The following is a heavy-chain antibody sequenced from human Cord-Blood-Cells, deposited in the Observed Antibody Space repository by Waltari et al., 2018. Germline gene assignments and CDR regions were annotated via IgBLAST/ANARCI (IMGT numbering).Heavy chain of an antibody. Sequence: QVQLQESGPGLVKPSETLSLTCTVSGGSISSYYWSWIRQPAGKGLEWIGRIYTSGSTNYNPSLKGRVTMSVDTSKNQFSLKLSSVTAADTAVYYCARVVYYGSGSFRSYYYYMDVWGKGTTVTVSS. V-gene: IGHV4-4*07. CDR1: GGSISSYY. CDR3: ARVVYYGSGSFRSYYYYMDV. D-gene: IGHD3-10*01. CDR2: IYTSGST. J-gene: IGHJ6*03.